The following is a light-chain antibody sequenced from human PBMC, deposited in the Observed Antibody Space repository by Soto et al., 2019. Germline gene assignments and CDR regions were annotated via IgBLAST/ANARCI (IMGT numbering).Light chain of an antibody. V-gene: IGKV1-5*01. CDR1: QSINAW. CDR2: DVS. CDR3: QQYHSYST. J-gene: IGKJ1*01. Sequence: DIQMTQAPSTLSASVGDRVTITCRASQSINAWLAWYQQKPGKAPKLLIYDVSTLDSGVPSRFSGSASGTEFTLTISCLESDDFATYYCQQYHSYSTLGQGTKVDIK.